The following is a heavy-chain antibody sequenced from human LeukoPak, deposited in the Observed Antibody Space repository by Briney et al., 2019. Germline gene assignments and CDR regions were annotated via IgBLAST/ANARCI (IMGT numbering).Heavy chain of an antibody. Sequence: SGGSLRLSCLASGFTFSTYGMHWVRQGPGKGLEWVAIISCDGREKYYAESVKGRLTVSRDNSKNTLYLQMNNLRVEDTAVYFCARGSYSSAWYDFLDFWGQGALLTVSS. CDR3: ARGSYSSAWYDFLDF. CDR2: ISCDGREK. CDR1: GFTFSTYG. V-gene: IGHV3-30*03. J-gene: IGHJ4*02. D-gene: IGHD6-19*01.